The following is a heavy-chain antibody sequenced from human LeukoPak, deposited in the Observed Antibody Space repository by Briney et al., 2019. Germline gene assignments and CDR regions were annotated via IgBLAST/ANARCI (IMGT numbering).Heavy chain of an antibody. D-gene: IGHD4-23*01. CDR2: IIPIFGTA. Sequence: SVKVSCKASGGTFSSYAISWVRQAPGQGLEWMGGIIPIFGTANYAQKFQGRVTITADKSTSTAYMELSSLRSEDTAAYYCARDNSIADRGWWFDPWGQGTLVTVSS. J-gene: IGHJ5*02. CDR3: ARDNSIADRGWWFDP. V-gene: IGHV1-69*06. CDR1: GGTFSSYA.